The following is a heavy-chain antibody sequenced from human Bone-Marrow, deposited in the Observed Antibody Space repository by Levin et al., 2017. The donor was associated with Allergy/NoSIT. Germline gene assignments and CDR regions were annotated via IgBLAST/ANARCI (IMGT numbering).Heavy chain of an antibody. CDR2: IYWDDDK. CDR3: AHIKRGRIGVDYDFRSGYHWYFDL. CDR1: GFSLSTSGVG. D-gene: IGHD3-3*01. V-gene: IGHV2-5*02. J-gene: IGHJ2*01. Sequence: SGPTLVKPTQTLTLTCTFSGFSLSTSGVGVGWIRQPPGKALEWLALIYWDDDKRYSPSLKSRLTITKDTSKNQVVLTMTNMDTVDTDKYYCAHIKRGRIGVDYDFRSGYHWYFDLWGRGTLVTVS.